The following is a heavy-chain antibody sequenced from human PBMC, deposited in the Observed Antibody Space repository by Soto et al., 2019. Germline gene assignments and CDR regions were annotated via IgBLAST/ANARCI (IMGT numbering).Heavy chain of an antibody. Sequence: GESLKISCKGSGYSFAGYWITWVRQKPGRGLEWMGRIDPSDSQTYYSPSFRGHVTISVTRSITTVFLQWSSLRASDTAMYYCARQIYDSDTGPNFQYYFDSWGQGTPVTVSS. CDR1: GYSFAGYW. J-gene: IGHJ4*02. CDR2: IDPSDSQT. CDR3: ARQIYDSDTGPNFQYYFDS. V-gene: IGHV5-10-1*01. D-gene: IGHD3-22*01.